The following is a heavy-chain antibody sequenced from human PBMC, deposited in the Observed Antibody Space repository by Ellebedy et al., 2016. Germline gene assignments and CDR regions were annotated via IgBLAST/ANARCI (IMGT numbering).Heavy chain of an antibody. Sequence: GGSLRLXCAPSGFTLRDYAMSWVRQAPGKGLEWVSTLSGSGFTTYYADSVKGRFTMYRDNSKNTLYLETNSLRAEDTAMYYCAKDADPDLYYNTYPMGTAFDIWGQGTMVTVSS. CDR3: AKDADPDLYYNTYPMGTAFDI. V-gene: IGHV3-23*01. CDR1: GFTLRDYA. J-gene: IGHJ3*02. D-gene: IGHD3-10*01. CDR2: LSGSGFTT.